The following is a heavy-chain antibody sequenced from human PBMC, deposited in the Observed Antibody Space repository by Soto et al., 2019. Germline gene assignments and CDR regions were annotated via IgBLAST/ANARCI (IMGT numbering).Heavy chain of an antibody. J-gene: IGHJ4*02. Sequence: QSTLKESGPTLVKPTQTLTLTCTFSGFSLDTTGEAVGWIRQPPGKALEWLALIYWDDDKRYSPSLKSRLTITKDTSKNQVVLTMTNMDPVDTATYYCAHRGIWSGYQFYFDYWGQGTLVTVAS. V-gene: IGHV2-5*02. CDR2: IYWDDDK. CDR3: AHRGIWSGYQFYFDY. D-gene: IGHD3-3*01. CDR1: GFSLDTTGEA.